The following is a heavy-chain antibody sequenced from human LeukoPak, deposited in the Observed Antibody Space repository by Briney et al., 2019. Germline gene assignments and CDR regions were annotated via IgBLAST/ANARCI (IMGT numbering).Heavy chain of an antibody. Sequence: GGSLRLSCEASGFTFRSFWMSWVRQAPGKGLEWVANIKEDGSEKYYADSVKGRFTVSRDNAENSAFLQMNSLRAEDTAVYYCARGSGIAVAGPVDYWGQGTLVTVSS. J-gene: IGHJ4*02. CDR3: ARGSGIAVAGPVDY. V-gene: IGHV3-7*01. CDR2: IKEDGSEK. D-gene: IGHD6-19*01. CDR1: GFTFRSFW.